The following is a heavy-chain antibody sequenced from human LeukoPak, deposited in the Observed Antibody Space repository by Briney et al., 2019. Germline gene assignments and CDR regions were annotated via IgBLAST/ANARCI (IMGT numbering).Heavy chain of an antibody. D-gene: IGHD3-3*01. Sequence: SETLSLTCTVSGGSISSGGYYWSWIRQHPGTGLEWIGYIYYTGSAYYNPSLKSRVTISVDTSKNQFSLKLNSVTAADTAVYYCARGESITIFGVIIPDAFDIWGQGTMVTVSS. J-gene: IGHJ3*02. CDR1: GGSISSGGYY. CDR3: ARGESITIFGVIIPDAFDI. CDR2: IYYTGSA. V-gene: IGHV4-31*03.